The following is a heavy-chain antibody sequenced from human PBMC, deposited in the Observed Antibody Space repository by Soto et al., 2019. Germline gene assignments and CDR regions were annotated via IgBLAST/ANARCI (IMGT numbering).Heavy chain of an antibody. D-gene: IGHD2-21*02. Sequence: PGGSLRLSCAASGFTFSSYGMHWVRQAPGKGLEWVAVISYDGSNKYYADSVKGRFTISRDNSKNTLYLQMNSLRAEDTAVYYCAKDRSVVVTAPFDYWGQGTLVTVSS. CDR1: GFTFSSYG. V-gene: IGHV3-30*18. CDR2: ISYDGSNK. J-gene: IGHJ4*02. CDR3: AKDRSVVVTAPFDY.